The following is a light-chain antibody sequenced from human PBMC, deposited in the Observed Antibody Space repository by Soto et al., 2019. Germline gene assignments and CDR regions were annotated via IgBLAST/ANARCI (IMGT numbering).Light chain of an antibody. V-gene: IGKV3-11*01. Sequence: EIVLTQSPATLSLSPGERAALSCRASQSVSSYLAWYQQKPGQAPRLLIYDASNRATGIPARFSGSWSGTDFTLTISSLEPEDFAVYYCQQRSNWPSTFGGGTKVEIK. CDR3: QQRSNWPST. J-gene: IGKJ4*01. CDR2: DAS. CDR1: QSVSSY.